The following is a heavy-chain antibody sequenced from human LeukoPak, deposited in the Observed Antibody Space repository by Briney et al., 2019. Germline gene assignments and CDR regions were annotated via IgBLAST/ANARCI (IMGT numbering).Heavy chain of an antibody. Sequence: GGSLRLSCAASRFIFSTYSMNWVRQAPGKGLEWVSYISSDTSTIFYADSVRGRFTISRDNAKNSLYLQMNSLRAEDTAVYYCARESNSGSWGQGTLATVSS. CDR1: RFIFSTYS. CDR3: ARESNSGS. D-gene: IGHD1-26*01. CDR2: ISSDTSTI. J-gene: IGHJ5*02. V-gene: IGHV3-48*01.